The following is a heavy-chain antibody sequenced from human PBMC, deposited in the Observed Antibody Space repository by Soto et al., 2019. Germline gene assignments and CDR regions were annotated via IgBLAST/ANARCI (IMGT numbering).Heavy chain of an antibody. CDR3: ARDICGLLIIGVSDF. J-gene: IGHJ4*02. V-gene: IGHV1-3*01. CDR2: VNGDNGDT. CDR1: GYTFTTYA. Sequence: QVQLLQSGAEVKKPGASVKVSCKASGYTFTTYAMHWVRQAPGQRLEGMGWVNGDNGDTKYSQKFQGRVTITRDTSASTAYMELSSLRSEDTPIYYCARDICGLLIIGVSDFWCQGTLVTVSS. D-gene: IGHD3-3*01.